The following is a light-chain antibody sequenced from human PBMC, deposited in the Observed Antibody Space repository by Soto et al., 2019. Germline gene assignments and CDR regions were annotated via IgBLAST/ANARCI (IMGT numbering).Light chain of an antibody. Sequence: QSVLTQPPSVSAAPGQRVTISCSGTSSNIASNYVSWNQQFPGTAPRLLIYDDNKRPSGIPDRFSASKSGTSATLGITGLQSGDEADYYCGTWDSSLSGGVFGTGTKVTVL. CDR2: DDN. CDR1: SSNIASNY. CDR3: GTWDSSLSGGV. V-gene: IGLV1-51*01. J-gene: IGLJ1*01.